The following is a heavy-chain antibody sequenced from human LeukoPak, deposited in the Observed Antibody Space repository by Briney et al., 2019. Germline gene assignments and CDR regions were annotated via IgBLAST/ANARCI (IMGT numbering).Heavy chain of an antibody. D-gene: IGHD3-3*01. CDR1: GFTFNSFA. CDR2: ISGSDGTS. Sequence: PGGSLRLSCAASGFTFNSFAMNWVRQAPGKGLEWVSSISGSDGTSHYADFVKGRFTISRDNSKNTLYLQMNSLRAEDTAVYYCARGGRFFVDYWGQGTLVTVSS. V-gene: IGHV3-23*01. J-gene: IGHJ4*02. CDR3: ARGGRFFVDY.